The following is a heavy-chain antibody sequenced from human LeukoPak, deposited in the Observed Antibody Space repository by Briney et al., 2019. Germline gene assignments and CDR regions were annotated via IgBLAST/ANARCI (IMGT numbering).Heavy chain of an antibody. CDR2: INHSGST. J-gene: IGHJ4*02. V-gene: IGHV4-34*01. Sequence: PSETLSLTCAVYGGSFSGYYWSWIRQPPGKGLEWIGEINHSGSTNYNPSLKSRVTISVDTSKNQFSLKLSSVTAADTAVYYCARALPGCGSTNCYGLDYWGQGTLVTVSS. CDR3: ARALPGCGSTNCYGLDY. D-gene: IGHD2-2*01. CDR1: GGSFSGYY.